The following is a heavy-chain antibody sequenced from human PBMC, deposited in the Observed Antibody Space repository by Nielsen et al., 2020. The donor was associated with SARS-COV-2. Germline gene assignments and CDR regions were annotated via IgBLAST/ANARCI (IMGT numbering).Heavy chain of an antibody. D-gene: IGHD1-1*01. Sequence: ASVKVSCKASGYTFTGYYMHWVRQAPGQGLEWMGRINPSSGDTTYAQKFQGVVTITRDTSITTAYVVLSRPRSDDTAVYYCARGGDTAGTYWGQGTLVTVSS. J-gene: IGHJ4*02. V-gene: IGHV1-2*06. CDR1: GYTFTGYY. CDR2: INPSSGDT. CDR3: ARGGDTAGTY.